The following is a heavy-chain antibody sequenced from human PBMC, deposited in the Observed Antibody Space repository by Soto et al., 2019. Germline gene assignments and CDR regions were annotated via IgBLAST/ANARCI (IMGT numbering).Heavy chain of an antibody. CDR1: GFTFSSYG. J-gene: IGHJ6*02. Sequence: QVQLVESGGGVVQPGRSLRLSCAASGFTFSSYGMHWVRQAPGKGLEWVAVIWYDGSNKYYADSVKGRFTISRDNSKNTLYLQMNSLRAEDTAVYYCARHLLWDYSYSGMDVWGQGPTVTVSS. CDR3: ARHLLWDYSYSGMDV. D-gene: IGHD1-26*01. CDR2: IWYDGSNK. V-gene: IGHV3-33*01.